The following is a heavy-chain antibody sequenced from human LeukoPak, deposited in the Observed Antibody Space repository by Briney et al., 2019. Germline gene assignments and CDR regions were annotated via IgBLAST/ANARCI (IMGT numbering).Heavy chain of an antibody. J-gene: IGHJ6*03. V-gene: IGHV3-23*01. Sequence: PGGSLRLSCAASGFTFSSYAMSWVRQAPGKGLECVSAISGSGGSTYYADSVKGRFTISRDNSKNTLYLQMNSLRAEDTAVYYCAKQKQQLPQGYYYYYMDVWGKGTTVTVSS. CDR3: AKQKQQLPQGYYYYYMDV. CDR1: GFTFSSYA. CDR2: ISGSGGST. D-gene: IGHD6-13*01.